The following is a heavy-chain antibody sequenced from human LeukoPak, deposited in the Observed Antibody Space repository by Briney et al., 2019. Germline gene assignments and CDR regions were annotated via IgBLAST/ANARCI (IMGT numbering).Heavy chain of an antibody. V-gene: IGHV4-38-2*02. D-gene: IGHD6-19*01. CDR3: ARAETYSSGWYDPFFDY. J-gene: IGHJ4*02. CDR2: IYHSGSS. CDR1: TYSISSGYY. Sequence: PSETLSLTCTVSTYSISSGYYWGWIRRPPGKGLEWIGSIYHSGSSYYNPSLKSRVTISVDTSKNQFSPKLRSVTAADTAVYHCARAETYSSGWYDPFFDYWGQGTLVTVST.